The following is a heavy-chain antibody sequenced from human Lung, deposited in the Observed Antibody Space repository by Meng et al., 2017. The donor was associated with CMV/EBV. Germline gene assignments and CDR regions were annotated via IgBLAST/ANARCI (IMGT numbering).Heavy chain of an antibody. Sequence: ASVKVSCKASGYTFTGYYMYWVRQAPGQGLEWMGWINPKTGGTRYAQKFQGRVSMTRDTSISTAYMELSRLRSDDTAVYYCARDRSVIITENFDFWSQGTLVXVSS. CDR1: GYTFTGYY. V-gene: IGHV1-2*02. J-gene: IGHJ4*02. CDR2: INPKTGGT. CDR3: ARDRSVIITENFDF. D-gene: IGHD1-14*01.